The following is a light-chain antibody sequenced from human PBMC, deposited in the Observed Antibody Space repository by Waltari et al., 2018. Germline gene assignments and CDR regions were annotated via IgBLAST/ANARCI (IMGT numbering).Light chain of an antibody. J-gene: IGLJ3*02. CDR2: LNSDGSH. Sequence: QLVLTQSPSASASLGASVKLTCTLSSGHSSYAIAWPQQQPEKGPQYLMKLNSDGSHSKGDGIPDRFSGSSSGAERYLTISSLQSEDEADYYCQTWGTGGVFGGGTKLTVL. CDR1: SGHSSYA. V-gene: IGLV4-69*01. CDR3: QTWGTGGV.